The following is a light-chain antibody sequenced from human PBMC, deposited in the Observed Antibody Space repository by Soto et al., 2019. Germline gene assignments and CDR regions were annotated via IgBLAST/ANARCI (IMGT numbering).Light chain of an antibody. CDR3: SSHAGNNNWGV. CDR2: EVS. J-gene: IGLJ3*02. V-gene: IGLV2-8*01. CDR1: SSDVGGSNF. Sequence: QSALTQPPSASGSPGQSVTISCTRTSSDVGGSNFVSWYQQHPGKAPKLMIYEVSKRPSGVPDRFSGSKSGNTASLTVSGLQGEDEAAYYCSSHAGNNNWGVFGGGTKVTVL.